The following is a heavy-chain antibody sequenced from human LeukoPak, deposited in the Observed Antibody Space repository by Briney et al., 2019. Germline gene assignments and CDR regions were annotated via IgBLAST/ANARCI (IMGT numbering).Heavy chain of an antibody. V-gene: IGHV6-1*01. CDR2: TYYRSKWYN. J-gene: IGHJ4*02. CDR1: GDSVSINSAA. D-gene: IGHD5-18*01. Sequence: SQTLSLTYAISGDSVSINSAAWNWVRQSPSRGLEWLGRTYYRSKWYNDYAVSVKSRITINPDTSKNQFSLQLNSVTPEDTAVYYCARAGYSYGRGLDYWGQGTLVTVSS. CDR3: ARAGYSYGRGLDY.